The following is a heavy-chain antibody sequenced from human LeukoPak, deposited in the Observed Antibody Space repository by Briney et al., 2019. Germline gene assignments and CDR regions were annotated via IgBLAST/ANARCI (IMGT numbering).Heavy chain of an antibody. CDR1: GFTFSIYA. J-gene: IGHJ4*02. Sequence: GGSLRLSCAASGFTFSIYAMHWVRQAPGKGLEWVAVISYDGSNKYYADSVKGRFTISRDNSKNTLYLQMNSLRAEDTAVYYCARDGVGATHNYFDYWGQGTLVTVSS. CDR3: ARDGVGATHNYFDY. D-gene: IGHD1-26*01. V-gene: IGHV3-30-3*01. CDR2: ISYDGSNK.